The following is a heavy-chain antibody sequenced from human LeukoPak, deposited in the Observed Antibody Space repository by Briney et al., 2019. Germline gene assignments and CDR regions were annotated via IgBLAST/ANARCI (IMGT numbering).Heavy chain of an antibody. CDR2: INHSGST. V-gene: IGHV4-34*01. D-gene: IGHD2-15*01. CDR3: ARELTVVTPQFDY. Sequence: SETLSLTCAVYGGSFSGYYWSWIRQPPGKGLEWIGEINHSGSTNYNPSLKSRVTISVDTSKNQFSLKLSSVTAADTAVYYCARELTVVTPQFDYWGQGTLVTVSS. J-gene: IGHJ4*02. CDR1: GGSFSGYY.